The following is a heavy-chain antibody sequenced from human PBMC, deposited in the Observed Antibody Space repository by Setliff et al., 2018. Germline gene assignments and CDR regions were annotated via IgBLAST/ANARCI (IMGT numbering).Heavy chain of an antibody. CDR2: IIPILGIA. CDR3: ARLITVDPGKGDSYYYYGLDV. V-gene: IGHV1-69*10. D-gene: IGHD3-10*01. J-gene: IGHJ6*02. CDR1: GGTFSSYA. Sequence: SVKVSCKASGGTFSSYAISWVRQAPGQGLEWMGGIIPILGIANYAQKFQGRVTITADESTSTAYMELSSLRSEDTAVYYCARLITVDPGKGDSYYYYGLDVWGRGTTVTVSS.